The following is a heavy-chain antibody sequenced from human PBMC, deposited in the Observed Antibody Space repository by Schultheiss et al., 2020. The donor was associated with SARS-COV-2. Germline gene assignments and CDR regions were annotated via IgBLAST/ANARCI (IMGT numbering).Heavy chain of an antibody. CDR2: IFYSGST. CDR3: ARQWSDDSGSYGY. Sequence: SETLSLTCTVSGDSISSSSYYWGWIRQPPEKGLEWIGSIFYSGSTYCNPSLKSRVTISVDTSKNQFSLKLSSVTAADTAVYYCARQWSDDSGSYGYWGQGTLVTVSS. D-gene: IGHD1-26*01. CDR1: GDSISSSSYY. J-gene: IGHJ4*02. V-gene: IGHV4-39*01.